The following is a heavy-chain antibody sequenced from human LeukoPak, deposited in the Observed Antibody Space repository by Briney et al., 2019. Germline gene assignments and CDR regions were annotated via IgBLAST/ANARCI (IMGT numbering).Heavy chain of an antibody. Sequence: PGGSLRLSCAASGFTFSSYSMNWVRQAPGKGLEWVSSISSSSSYIYYADSVKGRFTISRDNAKNSLYLQMNSLRAEDTAVYYCARDLTPLGFYVWGSYRSSYGMDVWGQGTTVTVSS. CDR1: GFTFSSYS. J-gene: IGHJ6*02. CDR3: ARDLTPLGFYVWGSYRSSYGMDV. CDR2: ISSSSSYI. D-gene: IGHD3-16*02. V-gene: IGHV3-21*01.